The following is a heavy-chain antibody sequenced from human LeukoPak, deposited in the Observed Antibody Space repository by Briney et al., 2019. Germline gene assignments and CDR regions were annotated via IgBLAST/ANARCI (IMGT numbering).Heavy chain of an antibody. CDR1: RFTFSSYG. CDR2: IGGSGDPT. D-gene: IGHD6-13*01. CDR3: AKRTMAAAATKFFDS. Sequence: GGSLRLSCTASRFTFSSYGMNWVRQAPGKGLEWVSSIGGSGDPTFYADSVKGRFTISRDNPKNSLFLEMNSLRDEDTAVYYCAKRTMAAAATKFFDSWGQGTLVTVSS. V-gene: IGHV3-21*06. J-gene: IGHJ4*02.